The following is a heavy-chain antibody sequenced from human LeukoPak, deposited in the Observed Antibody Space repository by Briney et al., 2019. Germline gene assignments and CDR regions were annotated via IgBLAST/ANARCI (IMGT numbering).Heavy chain of an antibody. V-gene: IGHV4-39*01. Sequence: SETLSLTCTVSGGSISSSNYYWGWVRQPPGKGLEWIGSFYNSGSTFYNPSLKSRVTISVDTSKKQFSLRLTSVTAADTAVYYCVLMPGYWGQGILVAVSS. CDR3: VLMPGY. CDR1: GGSISSSNYY. J-gene: IGHJ4*02. CDR2: FYNSGST. D-gene: IGHD2-2*01.